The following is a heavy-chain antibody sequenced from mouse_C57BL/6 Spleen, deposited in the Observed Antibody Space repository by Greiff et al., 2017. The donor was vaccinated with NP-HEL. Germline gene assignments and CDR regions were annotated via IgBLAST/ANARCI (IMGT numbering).Heavy chain of an antibody. CDR1: GYTFTSYW. CDR3: AVVATDY. D-gene: IGHD1-1*01. Sequence: QVHVKQPGAELVRPGSSVKLSCKASGYTFTSYWMHWVKQRPIQGLEWIGNIDPSDSETHYNQKFKDKATLTVDKSSSTAYMQLSSLTSEDSAVYYCAVVATDYWGQGTTLTVSS. V-gene: IGHV1-52*01. J-gene: IGHJ2*01. CDR2: IDPSDSET.